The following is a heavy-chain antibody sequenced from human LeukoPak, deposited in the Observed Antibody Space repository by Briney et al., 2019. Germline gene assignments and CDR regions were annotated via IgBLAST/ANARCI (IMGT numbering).Heavy chain of an antibody. Sequence: GRSLRHSCAASGFTFSSYGMHWVRQAPGKGLEWVAVIWYDGSNKYYADSVKGRFTISRDNSKNTLYLQMNSLRAEDTAVYYCAKDRLHCSGGSCYSGYFDYWGQGTLVTVSS. CDR1: GFTFSSYG. V-gene: IGHV3-33*06. J-gene: IGHJ4*02. CDR3: AKDRLHCSGGSCYSGYFDY. CDR2: IWYDGSNK. D-gene: IGHD2-15*01.